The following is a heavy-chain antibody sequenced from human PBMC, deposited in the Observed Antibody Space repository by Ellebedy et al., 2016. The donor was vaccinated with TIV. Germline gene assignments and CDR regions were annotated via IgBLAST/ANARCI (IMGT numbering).Heavy chain of an antibody. V-gene: IGHV3-21*01. CDR3: ARFSRGAPFADYLYFMDV. CDR2: ISYNGGEV. J-gene: IGHJ6*03. CDR1: GFAYGGFA. D-gene: IGHD3-10*01. Sequence: PGGSLRLSCAASGFAYGGFAMHWVRQAPGKGLEWVSSISYNGGEVFYADSVKGQFTISRDHAMHSLYLHINSLRAEDTAVYYCARFSRGAPFADYLYFMDVWGKGITVIVSS.